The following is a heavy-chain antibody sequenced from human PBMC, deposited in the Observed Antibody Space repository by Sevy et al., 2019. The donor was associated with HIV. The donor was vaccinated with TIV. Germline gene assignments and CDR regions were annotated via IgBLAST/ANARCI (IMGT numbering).Heavy chain of an antibody. Sequence: SETLSLTCAVYGGSFSGYYWSLIRQPPGKGLEWIGEINHSGSTNYNPSLKSRVTISVDTSKNQFSLKLSSVTAADTAVYYCARGRRDSSGYCHFDYWGQGTLVTVSS. CDR1: GGSFSGYY. V-gene: IGHV4-34*01. J-gene: IGHJ4*02. CDR3: ARGRRDSSGYCHFDY. D-gene: IGHD3-22*01. CDR2: INHSGST.